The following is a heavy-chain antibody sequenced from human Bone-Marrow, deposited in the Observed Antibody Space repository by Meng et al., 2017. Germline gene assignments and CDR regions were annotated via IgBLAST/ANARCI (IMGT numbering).Heavy chain of an antibody. CDR2: IYPGDSDT. J-gene: IGHJ2*01. D-gene: IGHD3-22*01. V-gene: IGHV5-51*01. Sequence: GESLKIPCKGSGYSFTSYWIGWVRQMPGKGLEWMGIIYPGDSDTRYSPSFQGQVTISADKSISTAYLQWSSLKTSDTAMYYCARRGYYYDSSGYYCWYFDLWGRGTLVTVSS. CDR1: GYSFTSYW. CDR3: ARRGYYYDSSGYYCWYFDL.